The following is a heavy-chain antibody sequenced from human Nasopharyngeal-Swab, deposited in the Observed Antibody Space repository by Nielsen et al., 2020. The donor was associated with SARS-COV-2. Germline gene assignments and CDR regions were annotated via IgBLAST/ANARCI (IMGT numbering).Heavy chain of an antibody. J-gene: IGHJ4*02. CDR1: GYTFTGYY. CDR3: AYSSSFGYFDY. V-gene: IGHV1-2*06. Sequence: ASVKVSCKASGYTFTGYYMHWVRQAPGQGLEWMGRINPNSGGTNYAQKFQDRVTMTRDTSISTAYMELSRLRSDDTAVYYCAYSSSFGYFDYWGQGTLVTVSS. CDR2: INPNSGGT. D-gene: IGHD6-6*01.